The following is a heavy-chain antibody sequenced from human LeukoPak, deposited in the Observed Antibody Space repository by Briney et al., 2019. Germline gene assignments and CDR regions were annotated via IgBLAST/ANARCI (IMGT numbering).Heavy chain of an antibody. V-gene: IGHV3-30*02. J-gene: IGHJ3*02. Sequence: PGGSLRLSCAASGFTFSDYGMYWVRQAPGKGPEWVAFIRHDGRNKYYADSVKGRFTISRDNSKNTLSLQMNSLRAEDTAVYYCAKDSTTFGVVITDDAFDIWGQGTMVTVSS. D-gene: IGHD3-3*01. CDR3: AKDSTTFGVVITDDAFDI. CDR2: IRHDGRNK. CDR1: GFTFSDYG.